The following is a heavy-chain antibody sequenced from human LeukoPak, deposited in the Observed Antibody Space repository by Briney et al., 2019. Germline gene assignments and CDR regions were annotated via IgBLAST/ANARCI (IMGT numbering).Heavy chain of an antibody. J-gene: IGHJ5*02. CDR1: GYTFTGYY. V-gene: IGHV1-2*02. CDR2: INPNSGGT. D-gene: IGHD6-13*01. CDR3: AAPGAAAGTHWFDP. Sequence: ASVKVSCKASGYTFTGYYMHWVRQAPGQGLEWMGWINPNSGGTNYAQKFQGRVTMTRDTSISTAYMELSRLRSDDTAVYYCAAPGAAAGTHWFDPWGQETLVTVSS.